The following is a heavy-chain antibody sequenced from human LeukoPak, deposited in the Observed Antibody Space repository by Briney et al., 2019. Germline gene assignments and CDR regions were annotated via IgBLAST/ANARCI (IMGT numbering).Heavy chain of an antibody. CDR2: ISASSNYI. J-gene: IGHJ4*02. V-gene: IGHV3-21*06. Sequence: GGSLRLSCAASAFTFSNTNTNWVRQAPGKGLKWVSFISASSNYIYYADSVKGRFTISRDNAQNSLYLQMNSLRAEDTAVYFCAIVVNGYVYNWGQGTLVTVSS. CDR1: AFTFSNTN. D-gene: IGHD2-8*01. CDR3: AIVVNGYVYN.